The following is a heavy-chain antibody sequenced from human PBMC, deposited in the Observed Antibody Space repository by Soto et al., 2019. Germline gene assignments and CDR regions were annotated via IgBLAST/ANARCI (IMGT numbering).Heavy chain of an antibody. Sequence: ASVKVSCKASGYTFTSYGIICVLRSPGQGLEWLGWISAYNGNTNYAQKLQGRVTMTTDTSTNTAYMELRSLRSDDTAVYYCARDLRYYANQFEYWGQGTLVTVSS. CDR1: GYTFTSYG. CDR2: ISAYNGNT. CDR3: ARDLRYYANQFEY. J-gene: IGHJ4*02. D-gene: IGHD2-2*01. V-gene: IGHV1-18*04.